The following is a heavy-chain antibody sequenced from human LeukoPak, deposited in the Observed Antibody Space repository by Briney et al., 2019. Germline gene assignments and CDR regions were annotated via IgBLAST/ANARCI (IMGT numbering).Heavy chain of an antibody. D-gene: IGHD3-22*01. CDR1: GFTFSNYG. CDR2: IRYDGSNK. J-gene: IGHJ4*02. CDR3: AKDRGRDYYDSSGYLGFDY. V-gene: IGHV3-30*02. Sequence: GGSLRLSCAASGFTFSNYGMQWVRQSPGKGLEWVAFIRYDGSNKYYAVSMKGRFTISTDKSKNTLYLQMNRLRTEHTAVYYCAKDRGRDYYDSSGYLGFDYWGQGTLVTVSS.